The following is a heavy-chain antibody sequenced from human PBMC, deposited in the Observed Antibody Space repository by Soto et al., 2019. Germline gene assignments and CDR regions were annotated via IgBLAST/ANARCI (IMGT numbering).Heavy chain of an antibody. CDR1: GFTFSSYW. D-gene: IGHD3-3*01. J-gene: IGHJ3*02. CDR2: INSDGSST. Sequence: EVQLVESGGGLVQPGGSLRLYCAASGFTFSSYWMHWVRQAPGKGLEWVSRINSDGSSTSYADSVKGRFTISRDNAKNTLSLQMNSLRAEDTAVYYCARVLRFLAWLHDASDIGCQGTMFTVSS. CDR3: ARVLRFLAWLHDASDI. V-gene: IGHV3-74*01.